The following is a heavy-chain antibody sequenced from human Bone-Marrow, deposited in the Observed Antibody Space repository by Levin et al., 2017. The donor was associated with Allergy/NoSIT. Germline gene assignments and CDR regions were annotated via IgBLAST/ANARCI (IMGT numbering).Heavy chain of an antibody. D-gene: IGHD5-12*01. Sequence: PGGSLRLSCKASGGTFKSYTISWVRQVAGQGLEWMGKIVPAVGITRYAQKFQGRVTIIADTSTNTAYMELSNLTSEDTAMYYCAKPTTYSGYDFRRDDAFGVWGQGTMVAVSS. CDR3: AKPTTYSGYDFRRDDAFGV. CDR2: IVPAVGIT. V-gene: IGHV1-69*02. J-gene: IGHJ3*01. CDR1: GGTFKSYT.